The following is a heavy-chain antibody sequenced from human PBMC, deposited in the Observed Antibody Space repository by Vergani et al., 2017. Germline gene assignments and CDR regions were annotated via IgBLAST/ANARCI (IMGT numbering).Heavy chain of an antibody. J-gene: IGHJ4*01. CDR2: ISASGAPT. Sequence: EVQLLESGGDLVQPGGSLRLSCTASGFIFSTYAMSWVRQAPGKGLEWVSGISASGAPTYYADSGKGRFSISRDNSKNTVFLQMHSLRAEDTAIYYCVKEKIDLGSYFFDSWGHGILVTVSS. CDR1: GFIFSTYA. D-gene: IGHD2/OR15-2a*01. CDR3: VKEKIDLGSYFFDS. V-gene: IGHV3-23*01.